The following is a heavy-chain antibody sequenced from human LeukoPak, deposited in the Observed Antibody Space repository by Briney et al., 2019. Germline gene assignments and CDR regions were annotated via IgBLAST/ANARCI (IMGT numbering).Heavy chain of an antibody. CDR1: GFTFSSYS. D-gene: IGHD1-26*01. Sequence: GGSLRLSCAASGFTFSSYSMNWVRQAPGKGLEWVSSISSSSSYIYYADSVKGRFTISRDNAKNSLYLQMNSLRAEDTAVYYCAILGVGATYFDYWGQGTLVTVSS. V-gene: IGHV3-21*01. CDR2: ISSSSSYI. J-gene: IGHJ4*02. CDR3: AILGVGATYFDY.